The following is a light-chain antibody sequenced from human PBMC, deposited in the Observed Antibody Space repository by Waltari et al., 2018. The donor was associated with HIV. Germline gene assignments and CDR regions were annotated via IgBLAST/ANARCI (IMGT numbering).Light chain of an antibody. Sequence: QSVLTQPPPVSGTPGQRVTISCFGSSSNIGDNPVNWYQQLPGTAPKLLIYDTRQRPSGVPARFSGSKSGTSASLAISGLQSEDEADYYCAAWDDSLNGYWVFGGGTTLTVL. V-gene: IGLV1-44*01. CDR2: DTR. J-gene: IGLJ3*02. CDR3: AAWDDSLNGYWV. CDR1: SSNIGDNP.